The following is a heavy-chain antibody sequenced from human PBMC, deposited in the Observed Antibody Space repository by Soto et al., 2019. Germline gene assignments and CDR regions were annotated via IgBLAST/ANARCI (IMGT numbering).Heavy chain of an antibody. Sequence: SETLSLTCTVSGGSISSYYWSWIRQPPGKGLEWIGYIYYSGSTNYNPSLKSRVTISVDTSKNQFSLKLSSVTAADTAVYYCARDRSVAGSNYDAFDIWGQGTMVT. J-gene: IGHJ3*02. D-gene: IGHD6-19*01. CDR2: IYYSGST. V-gene: IGHV4-59*01. CDR1: GGSISSYY. CDR3: ARDRSVAGSNYDAFDI.